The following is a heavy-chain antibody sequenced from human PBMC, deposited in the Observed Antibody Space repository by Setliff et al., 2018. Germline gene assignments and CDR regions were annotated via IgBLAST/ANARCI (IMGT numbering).Heavy chain of an antibody. D-gene: IGHD6-13*01. CDR2: ISAYTGNA. CDR1: GYIFAGYY. J-gene: IGHJ4*02. V-gene: IGHV1-18*04. Sequence: ASVKVSCKASGYIFAGYYMHWVRQTPGQGLEWMGWISAYTGNASYAQKFQGRLTLTTDTSTNTAYMELRSLTSGDTAIYYCARGGMAAAGRKGVFEYWGQGTQVTVSS. CDR3: ARGGMAAAGRKGVFEY.